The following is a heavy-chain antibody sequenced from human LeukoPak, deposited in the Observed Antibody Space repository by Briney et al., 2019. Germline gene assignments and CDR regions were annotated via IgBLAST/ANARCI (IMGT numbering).Heavy chain of an antibody. J-gene: IGHJ3*02. Sequence: PGGSLRLSCAASGFTFSSYAMSWVRQAPGKGLEWVSAISGSGGSTYYADSVKGRFTISRDNSKNTLCLQMNSLRAEDTAVYYCAKLGGYYYDSSGSAFDIWGQGSMVTVSS. D-gene: IGHD3-22*01. CDR1: GFTFSSYA. CDR2: ISGSGGST. CDR3: AKLGGYYYDSSGSAFDI. V-gene: IGHV3-23*01.